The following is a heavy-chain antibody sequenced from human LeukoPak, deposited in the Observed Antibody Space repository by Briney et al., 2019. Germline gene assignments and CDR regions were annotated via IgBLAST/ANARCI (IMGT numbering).Heavy chain of an antibody. CDR1: GRTFTNYY. V-gene: IGHV1-46*01. J-gene: IGHJ4*02. Sequence: GASVKVSCKASGRTFTNYYMHWVRQAPGQGLEWMGIIHPSGGSTGYAQKFQGRLTMTRDMSTSTVYMELSSLTSEDTAVYYCARRGEDGQLWLPYFDYWGQGTLVTVSS. D-gene: IGHD5-18*01. CDR3: ARRGEDGQLWLPYFDY. CDR2: IHPSGGST.